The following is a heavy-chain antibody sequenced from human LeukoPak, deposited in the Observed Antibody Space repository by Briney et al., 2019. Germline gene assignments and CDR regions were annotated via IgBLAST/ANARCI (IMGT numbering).Heavy chain of an antibody. Sequence: GGSLRLSCAASGFTFSSYAMHWVRQAPGKRLEYVSAISSNGGSTYYANSVKGRFTISRDNSKNTLYLQMGSLRAEDVAVYYCARGPHTDIVVAPTTISNWFDHWGQGTLVTVSS. CDR2: ISSNGGST. J-gene: IGHJ5*02. V-gene: IGHV3-64*01. CDR1: GFTFSSYA. CDR3: ARGPHTDIVVAPTTISNWFDH. D-gene: IGHD2-2*02.